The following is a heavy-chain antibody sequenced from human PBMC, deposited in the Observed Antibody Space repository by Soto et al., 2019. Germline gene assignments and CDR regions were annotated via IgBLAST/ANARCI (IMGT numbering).Heavy chain of an antibody. Sequence: SETLSLTCTVSGGSISSGGYYWSWIRQHPGKGLEWIGYIYYSGSTYYNPSLKSRVTISVDTSKNQFSLKLSSVTAADTAVYYCARAGSSWYGYWFDPWGQGTLVTVSS. J-gene: IGHJ5*02. CDR3: ARAGSSWYGYWFDP. D-gene: IGHD6-13*01. CDR1: GGSISSGGYY. CDR2: IYYSGST. V-gene: IGHV4-31*03.